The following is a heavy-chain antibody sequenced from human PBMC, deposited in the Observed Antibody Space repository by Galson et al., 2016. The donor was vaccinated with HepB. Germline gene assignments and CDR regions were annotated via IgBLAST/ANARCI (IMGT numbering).Heavy chain of an antibody. V-gene: IGHV1-3*04. CDR1: GYIFTNYA. Sequence: SVKVSCKASGYIFTNYAMHWVRQAPGQRLELMGWISTGHENTKYSQNFQGRVAFTRDTSASTAYMELTSLRSEDTAVYYCAALDLGDYWGQGTLVTVSS. D-gene: IGHD3-9*01. J-gene: IGHJ4*02. CDR3: AALDLGDY. CDR2: ISTGHENT.